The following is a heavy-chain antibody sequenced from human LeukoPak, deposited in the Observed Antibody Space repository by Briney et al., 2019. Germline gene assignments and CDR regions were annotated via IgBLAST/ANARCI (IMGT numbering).Heavy chain of an antibody. CDR2: IYPGDSDT. Sequence: GESLKISCKGSGYRFTNYWIAWVRQMPGKGLEWMGLIYPGDSDTRYSPSFQGQVTISADKSISTAYLQWSSLKASDTAMYYCARLIPPNNYFDYWGQGTLVTVSS. CDR3: ARLIPPNNYFDY. CDR1: GYRFTNYW. V-gene: IGHV5-51*01. J-gene: IGHJ4*02.